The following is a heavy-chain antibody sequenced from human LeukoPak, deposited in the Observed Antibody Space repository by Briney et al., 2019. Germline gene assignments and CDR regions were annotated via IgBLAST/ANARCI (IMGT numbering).Heavy chain of an antibody. V-gene: IGHV3-23*01. CDR1: GFTFSSYA. CDR2: ISGSGGST. J-gene: IGHJ4*02. D-gene: IGHD3-10*01. Sequence: GGSLRLSCAASGFTFSSYAMSWVRQAPGKGLEWVSVISGSGGSTYYADSVKGRFTISRDNSKNTLDLQMNSLRAEDTAVYSCAKITMVRGGGGYFDYWGQGTLVTVSS. CDR3: AKITMVRGGGGYFDY.